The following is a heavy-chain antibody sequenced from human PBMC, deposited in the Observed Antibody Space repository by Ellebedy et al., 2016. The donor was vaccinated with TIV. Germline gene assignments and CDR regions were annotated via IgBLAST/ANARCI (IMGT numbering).Heavy chain of an antibody. V-gene: IGHV3-30*04. J-gene: IGHJ6*02. CDR3: ATSAGSCTFCYYYYYGMDV. CDR1: GVTFRSCT. D-gene: IGHD3-3*02. Sequence: PGGSLRLSCVASGVTFRSCTMHWGRKAPGKGMEWVGVSSYDGSKKYYLDSVKGRFTISRDDSKNTLYLQMNSLRAEDTAVYYCATSAGSCTFCYYYYYGMDVWGQGTTVTVSS. CDR2: SSYDGSKK.